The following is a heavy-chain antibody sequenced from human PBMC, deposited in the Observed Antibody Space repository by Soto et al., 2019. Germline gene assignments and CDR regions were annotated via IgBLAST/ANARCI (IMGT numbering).Heavy chain of an antibody. Sequence: QGHLEQSGGEVKKPGASVQVSCRVLDYTFITYGLSWVRQAPGQGLEWMGLINPYNGNTVYAQKFQGRVTMTRDTSTDTAYMELRSLRFNDTAVYYCARISYPALQGAFDIWGHGTMVTVSS. J-gene: IGHJ3*02. CDR1: DYTFITYG. CDR3: ARISYPALQGAFDI. CDR2: INPYNGNT. D-gene: IGHD3-3*01. V-gene: IGHV1-18*04.